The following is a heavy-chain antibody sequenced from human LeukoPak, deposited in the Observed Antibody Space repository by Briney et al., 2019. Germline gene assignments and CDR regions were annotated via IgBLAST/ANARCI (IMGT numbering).Heavy chain of an antibody. Sequence: SETLSLTCAVYGGSFSGYYWSWIRQPPGKGLEWIGEINHSGSTNYNPSLKSLVTISVDTSKNQFSLKLSSVTAADTAVYYCARGLSGSYYLTYYYYMDVWGKGTTVTVSS. CDR1: GGSFSGYY. CDR3: ARGLSGSYYLTYYYYMDV. CDR2: INHSGST. D-gene: IGHD3-10*01. J-gene: IGHJ6*03. V-gene: IGHV4-34*01.